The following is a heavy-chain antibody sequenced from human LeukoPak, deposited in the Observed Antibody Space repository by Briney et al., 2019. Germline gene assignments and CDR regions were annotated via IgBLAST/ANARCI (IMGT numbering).Heavy chain of an antibody. CDR2: INHSGST. CDR3: ARARADSSSWHDHPTTNMDV. J-gene: IGHJ6*02. CDR1: GGSFSGYY. D-gene: IGHD6-13*01. V-gene: IGHV4-34*01. Sequence: SETLSLTCAVYGGSFSGYYWSWIRQPPGKGLEWIGEINHSGSTNYNPSLKSRVTISVDTSKNQFSLKLSSVTAADTAVYYCARARADSSSWHDHPTTNMDVWGQGTTVTVSS.